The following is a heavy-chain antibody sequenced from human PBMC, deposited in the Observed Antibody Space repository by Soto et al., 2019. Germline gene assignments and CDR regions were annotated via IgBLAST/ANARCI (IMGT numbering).Heavy chain of an antibody. J-gene: IGHJ4*02. V-gene: IGHV3-23*01. CDR2: ISGSGGST. Sequence: GGSLRLSCAASGFTFSSYAMSWVRQAPGKGLEWVSAISGSGGSTYYADSVKGRFTISRDNSKNTLYLQMNSLRAEDTAVYYCAKDNELLWFGELLSKYFDYWGQGTLVTVSS. CDR3: AKDNELLWFGELLSKYFDY. D-gene: IGHD3-10*01. CDR1: GFTFSSYA.